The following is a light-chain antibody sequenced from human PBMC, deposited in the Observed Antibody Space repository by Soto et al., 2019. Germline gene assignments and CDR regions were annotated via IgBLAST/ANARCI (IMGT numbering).Light chain of an antibody. CDR3: QHYGTLVT. CDR1: QTIDSTY. Sequence: DIVLTQSPGTLSLSPGERATLSCRASQTIDSTYLAWYQQKPGQAPRLLIYGASSRATGIPDRFSGSGSGAYFTLTISILEPEYFALYFCQHYGTLVTFGQGTKVEIK. V-gene: IGKV3-20*01. CDR2: GAS. J-gene: IGKJ1*01.